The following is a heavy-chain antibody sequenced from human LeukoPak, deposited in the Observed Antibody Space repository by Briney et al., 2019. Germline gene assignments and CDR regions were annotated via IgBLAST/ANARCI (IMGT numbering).Heavy chain of an antibody. Sequence: ASVKVSCKASGYTFTGYYIHWVGQARGRGREWMGWMNPNSGGTKYAQKFQGRVTMTRDTSITTAYMQVSSLRSDDTAVYYCARIPSMGIAAAGTEAFDIWGQGTMVTVSS. D-gene: IGHD6-13*01. J-gene: IGHJ3*02. CDR3: ARIPSMGIAAAGTEAFDI. CDR2: MNPNSGGT. V-gene: IGHV1-2*02. CDR1: GYTFTGYY.